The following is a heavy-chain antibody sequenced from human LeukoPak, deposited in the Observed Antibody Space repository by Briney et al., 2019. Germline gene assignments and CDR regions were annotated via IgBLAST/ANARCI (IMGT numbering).Heavy chain of an antibody. D-gene: IGHD1-14*01. CDR3: ARGGRTSVDP. V-gene: IGHV4-61*02. Sequence: SETLSLTCTVSGASITSGSQYWSWIRQPAGKGLEWIGRLYSRGTINYNPSLKSRVTISVDTSKNQFSLRLSSLTAADTAVYFCARGGRTSVDPWGQGAQVIVAS. CDR1: GASITSGSQY. CDR2: LYSRGTI. J-gene: IGHJ5*02.